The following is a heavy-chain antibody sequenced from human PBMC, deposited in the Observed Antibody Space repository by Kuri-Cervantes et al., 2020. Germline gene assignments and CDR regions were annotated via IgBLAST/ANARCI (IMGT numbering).Heavy chain of an antibody. CDR3: ARVDHYYDSSGWVFDY. Sequence: GESLKISCKGSGYSFTSYWIGWVRQMPGKGLEWMGIIYPGDSDTRYSPSFQGQVTISADKSISTAYLQWSSLKASDTAVYYCARVDHYYDSSGWVFDYWGQGTLVTVSS. J-gene: IGHJ4*02. CDR2: IYPGDSDT. V-gene: IGHV5-51*01. CDR1: GYSFTSYW. D-gene: IGHD3-22*01.